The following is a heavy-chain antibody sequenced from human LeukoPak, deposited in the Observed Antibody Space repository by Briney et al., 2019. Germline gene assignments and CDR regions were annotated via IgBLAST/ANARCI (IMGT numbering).Heavy chain of an antibody. CDR1: GYTFTGYY. CDR3: ARGTYYYGFGILYYYYMDV. V-gene: IGHV1-2*02. CDR2: INPNSGGT. D-gene: IGHD3-10*01. Sequence: GASVKVSCKASGYTFTGYYMHWVRQAPGQGLEWMGWINPNSGGTNYAQKFQGRVTMTRDTSISTAYMELSRLRSDDTAVYYCARGTYYYGFGILYYYYMDVWGKGTTVTVSS. J-gene: IGHJ6*03.